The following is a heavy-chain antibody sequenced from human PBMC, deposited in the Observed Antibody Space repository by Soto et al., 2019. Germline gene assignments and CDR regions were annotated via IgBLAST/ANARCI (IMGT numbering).Heavy chain of an antibody. D-gene: IGHD6-13*01. CDR3: ARLRTDGSSWYEFDY. V-gene: IGHV3-23*01. CDR1: GFTFSKCA. Sequence: EVQLLESGGGLVQPGGSLRLSCAASGFTFSKCAMSWVRQAPGKGLQWVSSVSGSGGITYYADSVKGRFPISRDNSKNTLFLQMNSLRAEDTGVYYCARLRTDGSSWYEFDYWGQGTLVTVSS. J-gene: IGHJ4*02. CDR2: VSGSGGIT.